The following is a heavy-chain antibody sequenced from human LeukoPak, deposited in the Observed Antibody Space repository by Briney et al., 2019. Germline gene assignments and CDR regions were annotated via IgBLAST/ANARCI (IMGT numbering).Heavy chain of an antibody. D-gene: IGHD3-22*01. CDR3: ARGGYYYDSSGYGTRLYNWFDP. J-gene: IGHJ5*02. CDR2: INHSGST. CDR1: GGSFSGYY. Sequence: SETLSLTCAVYGGSFSGYYWSWIRQPPGKGLEWIGEINHSGSTNYNPSLKSRVTISVDTSKNQFSLKLSSVTAADMAVYYCARGGYYYDSSGYGTRLYNWFDPWGQGTLVTVSS. V-gene: IGHV4-34*01.